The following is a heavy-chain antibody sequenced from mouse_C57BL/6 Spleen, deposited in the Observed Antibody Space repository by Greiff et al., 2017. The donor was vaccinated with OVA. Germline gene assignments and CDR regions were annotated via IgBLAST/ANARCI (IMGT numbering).Heavy chain of an antibody. CDR2: IDPETGGT. CDR1: GYTFTDYE. D-gene: IGHD4-1*01. J-gene: IGHJ2*01. CDR3: TRSLVDY. Sequence: QVQLQQSGAELVRPGASVTLSCKASGYTFTDYEMHWVKQTPVHGLEWIGAIDPETGGTAYNQKFKGKATLTADKSSSTAYMELRSLTSEDSAVYYCTRSLVDYWGQGTTLTVSS. V-gene: IGHV1-15*01.